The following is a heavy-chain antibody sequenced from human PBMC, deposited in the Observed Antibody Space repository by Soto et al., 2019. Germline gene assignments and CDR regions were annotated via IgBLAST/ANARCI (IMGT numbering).Heavy chain of an antibody. D-gene: IGHD6-19*01. J-gene: IGHJ3*02. CDR3: ARWGIAVAGTDMAAFDI. CDR1: GGSISSSNW. Sequence: SETLSLTCAVSGGSISSSNWWSWVRQPPGKGLEWIGSIYYSGSTYYNPSLKSRVTISVDTSKNQFSLKLSSVTAADTAVYYCARWGIAVAGTDMAAFDIWGQGTMVTVSS. V-gene: IGHV4-39*01. CDR2: IYYSGST.